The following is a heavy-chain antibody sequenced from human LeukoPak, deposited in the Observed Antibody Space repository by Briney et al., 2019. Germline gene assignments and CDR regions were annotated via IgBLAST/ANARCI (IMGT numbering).Heavy chain of an antibody. CDR1: GGSISSSSYY. V-gene: IGHV4-39*07. CDR2: IYYSGST. Sequence: SETLSLTCTVSGGSISSSSYYWGWIRQPPGKGLEWIGSIYYSGSTYYNPSLKSRVTISVDRSKNQFSLKLSSVTAADTAVYYCARGELASGYFQHWGQGTLVTVSS. J-gene: IGHJ1*01. CDR3: ARGELASGYFQH.